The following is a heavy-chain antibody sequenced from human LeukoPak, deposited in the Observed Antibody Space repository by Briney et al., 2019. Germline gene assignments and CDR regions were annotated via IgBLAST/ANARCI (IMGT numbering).Heavy chain of an antibody. CDR1: GFTFSSYA. CDR2: ISSNGSST. Sequence: GGSLRLSCSASGFTFSSYAMHWVRQAPGKGLEYVSTISSNGSSTYYADSVKGRFTISRDNSKNTLYLQVSSLRAEDTAVYYCVKAGAYNYASSFDYWGQGTLVAVSS. J-gene: IGHJ4*02. D-gene: IGHD5-18*01. CDR3: VKAGAYNYASSFDY. V-gene: IGHV3-64D*06.